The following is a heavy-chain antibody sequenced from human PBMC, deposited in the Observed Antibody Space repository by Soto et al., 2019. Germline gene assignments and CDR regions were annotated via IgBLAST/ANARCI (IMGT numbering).Heavy chain of an antibody. CDR2: IWYDGSNK. CDR1: GFTFSSYG. J-gene: IGHJ4*02. Sequence: QVQLVESGGGVVQPGRSLRLSCAASGFTFSSYGMHWVRQAPGKGLEWVAVIWYDGSNKYYTDSVKGRFTISRDNSRNTLYLQMNRRSAEDTAGYYCARGLITSTHRGIDYWGQGTLVTVSS. D-gene: IGHD3-16*01. CDR3: ARGLITSTHRGIDY. V-gene: IGHV3-33*01.